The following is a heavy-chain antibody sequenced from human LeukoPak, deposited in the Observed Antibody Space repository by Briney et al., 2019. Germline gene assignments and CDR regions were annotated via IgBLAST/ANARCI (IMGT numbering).Heavy chain of an antibody. CDR1: GFTFSNYE. CDR3: AKGPGARGHFNWFDP. D-gene: IGHD5-12*01. V-gene: IGHV3-48*03. CDR2: ISSGGSTI. Sequence: GGSLRLSCAASGFTFSNYEMNWVRQAPGKGLEWVSYISSGGSTIYYADSVKGRFTISRDNAKNSLYLQMNGLRGEDTAVYYCAKGPGARGHFNWFDPWGQGTLVTVSS. J-gene: IGHJ5*02.